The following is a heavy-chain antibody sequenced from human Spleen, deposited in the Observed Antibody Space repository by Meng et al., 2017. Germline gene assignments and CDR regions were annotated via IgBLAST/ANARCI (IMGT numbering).Heavy chain of an antibody. CDR1: VGSISSSSYY. Sequence: RLQLQESAPVLWKPSETLSLTCTVSVGSISSSSYYRGWIRQPPGKGLEWIGSIYYSGSTNYNPSLKSRVTMSIDASKNQFSLMLSSVTAADTAVYYCARGQYYWGQGTLVTVSS. CDR3: ARGQYY. J-gene: IGHJ4*02. CDR2: IYYSGST. V-gene: IGHV4-39*06.